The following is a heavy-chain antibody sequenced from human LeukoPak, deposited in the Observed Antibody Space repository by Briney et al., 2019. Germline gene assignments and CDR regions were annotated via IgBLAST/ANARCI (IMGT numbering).Heavy chain of an antibody. V-gene: IGHV4-38-2*02. CDR3: ARLVSSSWVGY. J-gene: IGHJ4*02. CDR1: GYSISSGYY. CDR2: SGST. Sequence: SETLSLTCTVSGYSISSGYYWGWIRQPPGKGLEWIGSGSTYYNPSLKSRVTISGDTSKNQFSLKLSSVTAADTAVYYCARLVSSSWVGYWGQGTLVTVSS. D-gene: IGHD6-13*01.